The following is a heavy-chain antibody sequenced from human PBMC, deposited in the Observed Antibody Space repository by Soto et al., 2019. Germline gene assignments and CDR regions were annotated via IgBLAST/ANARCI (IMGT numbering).Heavy chain of an antibody. V-gene: IGHV3-9*01. CDR1: GFTFDDYA. CDR2: ISWNGAAT. Sequence: EAQLVESGGGLVQPGRSLRLSCVASGFTFDDYAINWVRQAPGKGLEWVSGISWNGAATGYADSVKGRFTISRDNAKNSLYLLMSSLRNEDTAIYYCANLPLYGSGFDCWGQGPLVTVSS. D-gene: IGHD3-10*01. CDR3: ANLPLYGSGFDC. J-gene: IGHJ4*02.